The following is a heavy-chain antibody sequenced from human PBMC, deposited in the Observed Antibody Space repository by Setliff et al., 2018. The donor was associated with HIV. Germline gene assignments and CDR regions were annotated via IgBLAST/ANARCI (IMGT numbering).Heavy chain of an antibody. V-gene: IGHV4-39*07. J-gene: IGHJ4*02. D-gene: IGHD6-13*01. CDR3: ARGRGSSSSWPIDY. CDR1: GGSISSSSYF. Sequence: SETLSLTCTVSGGSISSSSYFWGWIRQPPGKGLEWIGSIYYSGTTYYSPSLKSRIDISVDTSKNQFSLKLRSVTAADTAVYFCARGRGSSSSWPIDYWGQGTLVTVSS. CDR2: IYYSGTT.